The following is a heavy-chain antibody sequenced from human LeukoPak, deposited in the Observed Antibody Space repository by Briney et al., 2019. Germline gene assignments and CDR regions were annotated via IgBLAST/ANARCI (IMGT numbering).Heavy chain of an antibody. Sequence: ASETLSLTCAVCGGSFSGYYWSWIRQPPGKGLEWIGEINHSGSTNYNPSLKSRVTISVDTSKNQFSLKLSSVTAADTAVYYCASLEQMTTVTTFDHWGQGTLVTVSS. CDR2: INHSGST. J-gene: IGHJ4*02. CDR1: GGSFSGYY. V-gene: IGHV4-34*01. CDR3: ASLEQMTTVTTFDH. D-gene: IGHD4-17*01.